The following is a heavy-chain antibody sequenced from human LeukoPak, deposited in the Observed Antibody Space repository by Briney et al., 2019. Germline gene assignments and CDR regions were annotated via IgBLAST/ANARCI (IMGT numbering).Heavy chain of an antibody. CDR2: MNPNSGNT. CDR1: GYTFTSYD. V-gene: IGHV1-8*01. Sequence: ASVKVSCKASGYTFTSYDINWVRQATGQGLEWMGWMNPNSGNTGYAQKFQGRVTMTRNTSISTAYMELSSLRSEDTAVYYCARNYYDSSGYSDAFDIWGQGTMVTVSS. CDR3: ARNYYDSSGYSDAFDI. J-gene: IGHJ3*02. D-gene: IGHD3-22*01.